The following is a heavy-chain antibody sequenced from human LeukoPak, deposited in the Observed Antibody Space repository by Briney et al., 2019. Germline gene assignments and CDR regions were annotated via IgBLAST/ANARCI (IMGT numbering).Heavy chain of an antibody. Sequence: PSETLSLTCTVSGGSISSSSYYWSWTRQPPGKGLEWIGSIYYSGSTYYNPSLKSRVTISVDTSKNQFSLKLSSVTAADTAVYYCARDASEYEWELQRDYWGQGTLVTVSS. D-gene: IGHD1-26*01. CDR2: IYYSGST. CDR3: ARDASEYEWELQRDY. V-gene: IGHV4-39*07. J-gene: IGHJ4*02. CDR1: GGSISSSSYY.